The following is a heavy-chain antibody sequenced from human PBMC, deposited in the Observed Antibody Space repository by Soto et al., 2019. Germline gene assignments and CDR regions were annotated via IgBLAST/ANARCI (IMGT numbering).Heavy chain of an antibody. D-gene: IGHD3-10*01. V-gene: IGHV4-30-4*01. Sequence: QVQLQESGPGLVKPSQTLSLTCTVSGGSISSGDYYWSWIRQPPGKGLEWIGYIYYSGSTHYNPSLKSRLXXSXDXXKNQFSLKLSSVTAADTAVYYCARGGMVRGAYFDYWGQGTLVTVSS. CDR3: ARGGMVRGAYFDY. J-gene: IGHJ4*02. CDR2: IYYSGST. CDR1: GGSISSGDYY.